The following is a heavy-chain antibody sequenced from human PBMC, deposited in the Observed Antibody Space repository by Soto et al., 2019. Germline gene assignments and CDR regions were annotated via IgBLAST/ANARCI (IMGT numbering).Heavy chain of an antibody. J-gene: IGHJ6*02. CDR3: ARGHYGLDV. CDR2: IYYTASP. Sequence: KASETLSLTCTVSGDSIRSHFWSWIRQPPGKGLEWIGYIYYTASPNYNPSLKSRVTISVDMSKNQCSLKLTSVTAADTAVYYCARGHYGLDVWGQGTTVTVSS. CDR1: GDSIRSHF. V-gene: IGHV4-59*11.